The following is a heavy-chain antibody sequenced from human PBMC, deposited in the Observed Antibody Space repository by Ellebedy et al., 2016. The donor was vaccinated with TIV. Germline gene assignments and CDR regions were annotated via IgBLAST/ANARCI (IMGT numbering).Heavy chain of an antibody. CDR2: IYPGDSDT. D-gene: IGHD2-15*01. Sequence: GESLKISCKGSGYSFTSYWIGWVRQMPGKGLEWMGIIYPGDSDTRYSPSFQGQVTISADKSISTAYLQWSSLKASDTAMYYCARLSDCSGGSCYPNWFDPWGQGTLVTVSS. J-gene: IGHJ5*02. V-gene: IGHV5-51*01. CDR3: ARLSDCSGGSCYPNWFDP. CDR1: GYSFTSYW.